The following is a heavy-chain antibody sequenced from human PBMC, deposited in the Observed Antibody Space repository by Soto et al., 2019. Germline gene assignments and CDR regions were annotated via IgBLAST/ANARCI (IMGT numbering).Heavy chain of an antibody. CDR3: ARGPPDYYDTSGDYSLDY. Sequence: QVQLVQYGAAVKEPGASVKVSCKASGYTFITYGMSWVRQAPGQGLDWMGWISTYNGDTKYADRLQGRVTMTTDTTKGTAYMQLRSLRSVDSAVYDCARGPPDYYDTSGDYSLDYWGQGTLVTVSS. V-gene: IGHV1-18*01. D-gene: IGHD3-22*01. CDR2: ISTYNGDT. CDR1: GYTFITYG. J-gene: IGHJ4*02.